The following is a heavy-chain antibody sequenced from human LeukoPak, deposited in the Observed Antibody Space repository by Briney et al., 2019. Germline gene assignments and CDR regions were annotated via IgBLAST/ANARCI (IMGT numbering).Heavy chain of an antibody. CDR1: GYTFTTNA. CDR3: VRSFTFRNRFGELLTTMDV. V-gene: IGHV7-4-1*02. Sequence: ASVKVSCKASGYTFTTNAMNWVRQAPGQGLEWMGWINTNTGNPTYAQGFTGRFVFSLDTSVSTAYLQISSLKAENTAVYYCVRSFTFRNRFGELLTTMDVWGKGTTVTVSS. CDR2: INTNTGNP. J-gene: IGHJ6*04. D-gene: IGHD3-10*01.